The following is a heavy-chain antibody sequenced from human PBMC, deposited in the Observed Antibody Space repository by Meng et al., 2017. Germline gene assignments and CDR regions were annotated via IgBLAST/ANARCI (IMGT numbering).Heavy chain of an antibody. D-gene: IGHD2-21*02. V-gene: IGHV7-4-1*02. CDR1: GYTFTSYA. Sequence: ASVKVSCKASGYTFTSYAMNWVRQAPGQGLEWMGWINTNTGNPTYAQGFTGRFVFSLDTSVSTAYLQISSLKAEDTAVYYCARKPALAYCGGDCRNYYYGMDVWGQGTTVTGSS. CDR2: INTNTGNP. J-gene: IGHJ6*02. CDR3: ARKPALAYCGGDCRNYYYGMDV.